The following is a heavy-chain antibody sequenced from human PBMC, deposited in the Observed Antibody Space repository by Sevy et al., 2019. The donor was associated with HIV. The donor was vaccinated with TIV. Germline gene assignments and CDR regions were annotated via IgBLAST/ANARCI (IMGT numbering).Heavy chain of an antibody. D-gene: IGHD5-12*01. Sequence: GGSLRLSCAASGFTFSSYVMSWVRQAPGKGLEWVSAISGSGGSTYYADSVKGRFTISRDNSKNTLYLQMNSLRAEDTAVYYCAALRGSGYECFDYWGQGTLVTVSS. CDR1: GFTFSSYV. CDR2: ISGSGGST. J-gene: IGHJ4*02. CDR3: AALRGSGYECFDY. V-gene: IGHV3-23*01.